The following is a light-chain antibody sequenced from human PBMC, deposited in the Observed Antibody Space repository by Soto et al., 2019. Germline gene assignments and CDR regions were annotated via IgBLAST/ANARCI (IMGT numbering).Light chain of an antibody. CDR3: SSYTHPNPVV. CDR2: NVN. Sequence: QSVLTQVASVSGSPGQSITISCTGTSSDVGGYDYVSWYQQHPGKAPKLMIYNVNYRPSGVSDRFSGSKSGDTASLTISGLQAEDEANYYCSSYTHPNPVVFGGGTKLTVL. V-gene: IGLV2-14*03. CDR1: SSDVGGYDY. J-gene: IGLJ2*01.